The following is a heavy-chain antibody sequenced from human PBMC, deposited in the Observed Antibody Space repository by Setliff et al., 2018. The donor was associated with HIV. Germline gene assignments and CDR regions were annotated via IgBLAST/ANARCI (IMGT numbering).Heavy chain of an antibody. Sequence: SETLSLTCTVSGGSISNSDHYWSWIRQSPGKGLEWIGYIHYSGSTYYNPSLKSRVTISVHTSQNQFSLRLTSVTAADTAVYYCARDLDHFDSSGYLYPWGQGTLVTVSS. CDR2: IHYSGST. J-gene: IGHJ5*02. V-gene: IGHV4-30-4*01. D-gene: IGHD3-22*01. CDR3: ARDLDHFDSSGYLYP. CDR1: GGSISNSDHY.